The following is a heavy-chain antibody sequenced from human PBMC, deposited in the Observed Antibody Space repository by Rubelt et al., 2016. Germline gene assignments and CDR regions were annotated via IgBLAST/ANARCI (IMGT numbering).Heavy chain of an antibody. V-gene: IGHV4-34*01. CDR3: ARVSGVAGTGIEDY. Sequence: QVQLQQWGAGLLKPSETLSLTCAVYGGSFSGYYWSWIRQPPGKGLEWIGEINHSGSTNYNPSLKGRVTISVATSKNRVSRKVGSVTAADTAVYYCARVSGVAGTGIEDYWGQGTLVTVSS. CDR2: INHSGST. J-gene: IGHJ4*02. CDR1: GGSFSGYY. D-gene: IGHD6-19*01.